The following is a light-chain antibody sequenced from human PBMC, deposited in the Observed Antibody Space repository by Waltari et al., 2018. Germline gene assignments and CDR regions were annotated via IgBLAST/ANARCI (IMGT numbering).Light chain of an antibody. CDR3: SSFTSSSSFV. CDR1: LRYGGVYTS. CDR2: DVV. V-gene: IGLV2-14*03. J-gene: IGLJ1*01. Sequence: QSALTQPPSVYVAPGQSTTTSSTAPLRYGGVYTSVSWYQHHPADVPLLLIYDVVKRPSGVSSRFSGSKSDNTARLTISGLQAADEAHYYCSSFTSSSSFVFGSGTKVTV.